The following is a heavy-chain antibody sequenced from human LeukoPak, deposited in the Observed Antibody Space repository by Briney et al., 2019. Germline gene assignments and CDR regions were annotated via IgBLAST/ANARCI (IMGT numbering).Heavy chain of an antibody. V-gene: IGHV4-34*01. J-gene: IGHJ3*02. D-gene: IGHD3-10*01. CDR3: ARLASVGVLLWFGEADDAFDI. Sequence: SETLSLTCAVYGGSFSGYYWSWIRQPPGKGLEWIGEINHSGSTNYNPSLKSRVTISVDTSKNQFSLKLSSVTAADTAVYYCARLASVGVLLWFGEADDAFDIWGQGTMVTVSS. CDR2: INHSGST. CDR1: GGSFSGYY.